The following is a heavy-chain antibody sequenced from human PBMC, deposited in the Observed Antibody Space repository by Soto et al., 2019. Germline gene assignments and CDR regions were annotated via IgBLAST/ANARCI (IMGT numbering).Heavy chain of an antibody. CDR3: ASGASRWYPYFFDS. J-gene: IGHJ4*02. V-gene: IGHV1-69*01. Sequence: QAQVVQSGAEVRKPGSSVKLSCKASEGTFSSYAIAWVRQAPGQGLEWMGGIIPYYNTLNYAQKFQDRVTITADDSTNTVYMDLSSLRSDDTAVYFCASGASRWYPYFFDSWAQGTLVTVSS. D-gene: IGHD6-13*01. CDR2: IIPYYNTL. CDR1: EGTFSSYA.